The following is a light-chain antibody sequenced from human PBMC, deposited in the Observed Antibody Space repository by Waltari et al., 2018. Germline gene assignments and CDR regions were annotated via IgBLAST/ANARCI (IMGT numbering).Light chain of an antibody. Sequence: QAALTQPPSVSGSPGQSVPIPCTGPRSALGGYDYVSWYQQHPGKAPKLMIYDVNKRPSGVSDRFSGSKSDNTASLTISGLQAEDEADYYCSSYSAINPLVFGGGTRLTVL. V-gene: IGLV2-11*01. CDR2: DVN. CDR1: RSALGGYDY. CDR3: SSYSAINPLV. J-gene: IGLJ2*01.